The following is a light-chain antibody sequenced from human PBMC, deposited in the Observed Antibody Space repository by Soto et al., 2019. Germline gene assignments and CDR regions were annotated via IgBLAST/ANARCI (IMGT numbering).Light chain of an antibody. CDR1: QNVGSY. V-gene: IGKV1-39*01. CDR3: QQSYNTSLT. J-gene: IGKJ4*01. CDR2: AAS. Sequence: DIQMTQSPSSLSASVGDRITITCRASQNVGSYLSWYQQRSGKAPKLLIYAASNLQSGVSSRFSGSGSGTDFTLTISSLQPEDFPTYFCQQSYNTSLTFGGGTKVDIK.